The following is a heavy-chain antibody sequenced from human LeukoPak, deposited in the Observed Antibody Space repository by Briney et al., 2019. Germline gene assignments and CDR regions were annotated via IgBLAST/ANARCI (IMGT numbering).Heavy chain of an antibody. Sequence: ETPSLICTVSGGSICSSIYYWGWIRQPPGNGLEWIGIICYSGSTYYNPSLKSRVTISVGTSKNHFSLKLRSVPAADTAAYYCAREIVRGSYRADWFDPWGQGTMVTVSS. J-gene: IGHJ5*02. CDR2: ICYSGST. D-gene: IGHD1-26*01. V-gene: IGHV4-39*02. CDR3: AREIVRGSYRADWFDP. CDR1: GGSICSSIYY.